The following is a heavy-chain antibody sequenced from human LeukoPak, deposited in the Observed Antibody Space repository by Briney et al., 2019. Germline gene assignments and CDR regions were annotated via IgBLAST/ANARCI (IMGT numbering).Heavy chain of an antibody. CDR2: IKQDGSEK. Sequence: GGSLRLSCAASGFTFSSYGMSWVGQAQGGGLEWVANIKQDGSEKYYVDSVKGRFTISRDNAKNSLYLQMNSLRAEDTAVYYCAREYVDTAMVGAFDIWGQGTMVTVSS. J-gene: IGHJ3*02. V-gene: IGHV3-7*01. CDR3: AREYVDTAMVGAFDI. CDR1: GFTFSSYG. D-gene: IGHD5-18*01.